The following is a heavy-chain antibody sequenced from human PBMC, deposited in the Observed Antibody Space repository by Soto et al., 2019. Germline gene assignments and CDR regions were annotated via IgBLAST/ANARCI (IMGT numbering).Heavy chain of an antibody. CDR3: ARVPLSYPKNDYLEQ. CDR2: INPKGEGQ. D-gene: IGHD3-16*01. V-gene: IGHV1-2*02. Sequence: QVQMVQSGPEVKKPGASVKISCKASEQTITGQYIPWVRQAPGQALQWMGWINPKGEGQKYAQHFQGRITVTKYTSINTCYMELRALTSDDTSVYYCARVPLSYPKNDYLEQWGQGTLVTVSS. CDR1: EQTITGQY. J-gene: IGHJ4*02.